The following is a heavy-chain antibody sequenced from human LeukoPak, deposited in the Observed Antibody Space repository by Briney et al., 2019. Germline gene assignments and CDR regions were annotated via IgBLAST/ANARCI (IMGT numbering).Heavy chain of an antibody. D-gene: IGHD3-10*01. J-gene: IGHJ3*02. Sequence: PGGSLRLSCAASGFTFSSYGMHWVRQAPGKGLEWVAVISYDGSNKYYADSVKGRFTISRDNSKNTLYLQMNSLRAEDTAVYYCAKDQRFGGDYYGSGSYYNSAFDIWGQGTMVTVSS. CDR1: GFTFSSYG. V-gene: IGHV3-30*18. CDR3: AKDQRFGGDYYGSGSYYNSAFDI. CDR2: ISYDGSNK.